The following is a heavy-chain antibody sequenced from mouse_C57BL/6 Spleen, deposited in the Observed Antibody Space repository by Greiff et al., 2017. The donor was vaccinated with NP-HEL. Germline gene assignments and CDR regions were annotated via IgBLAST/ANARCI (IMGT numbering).Heavy chain of an antibody. Sequence: QVQLKQSGAELARPGASVKMSCKASGYTFTSYTMHWVKQRPGQGLEWIGYINPSSGYTKYNQKFKDKATLTADKSSSTAYMQLSSLTSEDSAVYYCARGGAPFYAMDYWGQGTSVTVSS. CDR3: ARGGAPFYAMDY. V-gene: IGHV1-4*01. CDR2: INPSSGYT. J-gene: IGHJ4*01. D-gene: IGHD3-1*01. CDR1: GYTFTSYT.